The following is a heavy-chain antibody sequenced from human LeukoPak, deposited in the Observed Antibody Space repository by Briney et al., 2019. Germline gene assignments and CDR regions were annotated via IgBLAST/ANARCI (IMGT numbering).Heavy chain of an antibody. Sequence: GGSLRLSCAASGFTFSSYAMSWVRQAPGEGLEWVSATSGSGGSTYYVDSVKGRFIISRENSRNTLYLQMNSLRAEDTAVYYCAKKGDADPQAIYYFDSWGQGTLVTVSS. D-gene: IGHD3-3*02. CDR1: GFTFSSYA. CDR3: AKKGDADPQAIYYFDS. J-gene: IGHJ4*02. CDR2: TSGSGGST. V-gene: IGHV3-23*01.